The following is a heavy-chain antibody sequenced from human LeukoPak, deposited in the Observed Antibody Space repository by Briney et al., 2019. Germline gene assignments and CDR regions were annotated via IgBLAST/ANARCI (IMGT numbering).Heavy chain of an antibody. J-gene: IGHJ5*02. V-gene: IGHV1-18*01. D-gene: IGHD5-18*01. CDR1: GYTFTSYG. CDR2: ISAYNGNT. CDR3: ARADIGIQLWLKWFDP. Sequence: ASVKVSCKASGYTFTSYGISWVRQAPGQGLEWMGWISAYNGNTNYAQKLQGRVTMTTDTSTSTAHMELRSLRSDDTAVYYCARADIGIQLWLKWFDPWGQGTLVTVSS.